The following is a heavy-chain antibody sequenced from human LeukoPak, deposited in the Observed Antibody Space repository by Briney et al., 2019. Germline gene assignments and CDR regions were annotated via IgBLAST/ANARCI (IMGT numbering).Heavy chain of an antibody. CDR1: ADSFSSHY. V-gene: IGHV4-59*11. CDR2: ISYIGRT. D-gene: IGHD4-17*01. J-gene: IGHJ3*02. CDR3: ARDLVTVTKGFDI. Sequence: SETLSLTCAVSADSFSSHYGTWVRQPPGKGLEWLGYISYIGRTNYNPSLKSRVTISIDTSKNQFSLKLTSVTAADTAVYYCARDLVTVTKGFDIWGQGTMVSVSS.